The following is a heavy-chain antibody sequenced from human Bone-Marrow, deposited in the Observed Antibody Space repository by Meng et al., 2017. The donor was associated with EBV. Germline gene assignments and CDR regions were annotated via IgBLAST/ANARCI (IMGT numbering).Heavy chain of an antibody. Sequence: QVQLVESXXGXVQPGXXLXLSCAASGFTFSSYGMHWVRQAPGKGLEWVAVISSDGDNKYYADSVKGRFTISRDNSKNTLFLQMNSLRPEDTAVYYCAKDCFGDKDSWGQGPLVTVSS. V-gene: IGHV3-30*18. J-gene: IGHJ4*02. CDR3: AKDCFGDKDS. D-gene: IGHD2-21*01. CDR2: ISSDGDNK. CDR1: GFTFSSYG.